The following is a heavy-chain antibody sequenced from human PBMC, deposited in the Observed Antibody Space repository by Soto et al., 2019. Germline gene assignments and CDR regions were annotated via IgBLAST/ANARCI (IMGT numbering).Heavy chain of an antibody. V-gene: IGHV3-64D*08. CDR3: VMLTYSSSPEYYYYGMDV. D-gene: IGHD6-6*01. Sequence: GGSLRLSCSASGFTFSSYAMHWVRQAPGKGLEYVSAISSNGGSTYYADSVKGRFTISRDNSKNTLYLQMSSLRAEDTAVYYCVMLTYSSSPEYYYYGMDVWGQGTTVTVSS. CDR2: ISSNGGST. J-gene: IGHJ6*02. CDR1: GFTFSSYA.